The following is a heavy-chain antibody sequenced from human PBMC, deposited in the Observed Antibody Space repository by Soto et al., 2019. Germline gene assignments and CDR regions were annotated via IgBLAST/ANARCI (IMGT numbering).Heavy chain of an antibody. D-gene: IGHD3-9*01. V-gene: IGHV1-58*01. Sequence: SVKVSCKASGFTFTSSAVQWVRQARGQRLEWIGWIVVGSGNTNYAQKFQERVTITRDMSTSTAYMELSSLRSEDTAVYYCAADPLRYFDWLLYGNYYGMDVWGQGATVTVSS. CDR1: GFTFTSSA. CDR3: AADPLRYFDWLLYGNYYGMDV. J-gene: IGHJ6*02. CDR2: IVVGSGNT.